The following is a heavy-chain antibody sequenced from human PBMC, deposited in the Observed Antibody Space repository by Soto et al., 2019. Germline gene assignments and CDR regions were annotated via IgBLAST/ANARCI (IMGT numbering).Heavy chain of an antibody. Sequence: EVQLVESGGGLVQPGRSLRLSCAASGFTFDDYAMHWVRQAPGKGLEWVSGISWNSGSIGYADSVKGRFTISRDNAKNSLYLQMNSLRAEDTALYYCAKDPCRGGSCEMGTFDAFDIWGQGTMVTVSS. CDR2: ISWNSGSI. D-gene: IGHD2-15*01. J-gene: IGHJ3*02. V-gene: IGHV3-9*01. CDR3: AKDPCRGGSCEMGTFDAFDI. CDR1: GFTFDDYA.